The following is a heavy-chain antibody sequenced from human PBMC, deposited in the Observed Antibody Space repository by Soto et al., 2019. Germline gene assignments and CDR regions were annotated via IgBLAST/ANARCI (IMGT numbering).Heavy chain of an antibody. J-gene: IGHJ6*02. Sequence: SETLPRTCTVSGGSISSSSDYCSWIRHPPGKGLEWLGTIYYSWNIYYTPSLKSRVTISVDTSKNQFSLKLSPVTAVDTAVYNYPRPLSFASTVLAGGGMGECGHGTEVT. CDR2: IYYSWNI. CDR1: GGSISSSSDY. V-gene: IGHV4-39*01. D-gene: IGHD2-2*01. CDR3: PRPLSFASTVLAGGGMGE.